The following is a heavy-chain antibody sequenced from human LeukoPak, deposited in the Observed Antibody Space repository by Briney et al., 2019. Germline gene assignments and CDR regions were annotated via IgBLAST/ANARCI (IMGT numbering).Heavy chain of an antibody. CDR2: IYSGGST. Sequence: PGGSLRLSCAASGFTVSSNYMSWVRQAPGKGLEWVSVIYSGGSTYYADSVKGRFTISRDNSKNTLYLQMNSLRAEDTAVYYCAGPTDYYDSSGYRDYWGQGTLVTVSS. CDR3: AGPTDYYDSSGYRDY. D-gene: IGHD3-22*01. J-gene: IGHJ4*02. V-gene: IGHV3-66*04. CDR1: GFTVSSNY.